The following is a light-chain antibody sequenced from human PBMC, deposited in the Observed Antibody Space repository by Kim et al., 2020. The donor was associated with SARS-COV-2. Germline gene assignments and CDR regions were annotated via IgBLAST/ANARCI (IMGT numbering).Light chain of an antibody. CDR2: TAS. V-gene: IGKV1-8*01. CDR1: QGISSY. CDR3: QQYYSYPS. Sequence: SASTGDRVTITCRASQGISSYLAWYQQKPGKAPNLLIYTASTLQSGVPSRFSGSGSGTDFTLTISCLQSEDFATYYCQQYYSYPSFGPGTKVDIK. J-gene: IGKJ3*01.